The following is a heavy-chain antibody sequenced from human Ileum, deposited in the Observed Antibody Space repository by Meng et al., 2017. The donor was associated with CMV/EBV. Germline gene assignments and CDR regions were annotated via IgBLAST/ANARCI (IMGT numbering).Heavy chain of an antibody. J-gene: IGHJ4*02. V-gene: IGHV3-74*01. CDR2: INSDGNII. Sequence: ASGFTFTNYWMHWVRQAPGKGLVWVSRINSDGNIISYADSVKGRFTISRDNAKNTLYLQMNSLRAEDTAVYYCARDTIPHRSSPYDYWGQGTLVTVSS. CDR3: ARDTIPHRSSPYDY. CDR1: GFTFTNYW. D-gene: IGHD2-2*02.